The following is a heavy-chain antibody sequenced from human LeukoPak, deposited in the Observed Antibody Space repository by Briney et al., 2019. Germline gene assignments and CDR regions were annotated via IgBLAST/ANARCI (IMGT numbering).Heavy chain of an antibody. V-gene: IGHV1-2*02. J-gene: IGHJ3*02. CDR1: GYTFTDNF. Sequence: ASVKVSCKASGYTFTDNFMRWVRQAPGQGLEWMGWINPDIGLTNSAQTLQGRVTMTRDTSIHTVYLELRRLSSDDAAVYFCARALRLANDALDIWGQGTMVTVSS. CDR2: INPDIGLT. CDR3: ARALRLANDALDI.